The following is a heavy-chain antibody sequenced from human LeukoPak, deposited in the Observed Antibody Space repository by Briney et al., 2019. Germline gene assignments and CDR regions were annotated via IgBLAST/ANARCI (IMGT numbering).Heavy chain of an antibody. CDR1: GYSFTSYW. V-gene: IGHV5-51*01. D-gene: IGHD3-22*01. J-gene: IGHJ3*02. CDR3: ARPINRDYYDSSGYFDAFDI. Sequence: GESLKISCKGFGYSFTSYWIGWVRQMPGKGLEWMGIIYPGDSDTRYSPSFQGQVTISADKSTSTAYLQWSSLKASDTAMYYCARPINRDYYDSSGYFDAFDIRGQGTMVTVSS. CDR2: IYPGDSDT.